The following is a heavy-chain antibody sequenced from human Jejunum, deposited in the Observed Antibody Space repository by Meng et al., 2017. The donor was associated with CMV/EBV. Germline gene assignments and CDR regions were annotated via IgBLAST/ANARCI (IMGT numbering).Heavy chain of an antibody. CDR1: FYTYA. V-gene: IGHV3-9*01. D-gene: IGHD1-7*01. J-gene: IGHJ4*02. Sequence: FYTYAMHWVRQVPGKGLEWVSGISWNSGNAGYADSVKGRFTISRDNAKNSLYLEMNSLRPDDTALYYCAKAPSGGWNYFFYFDIWGQGTLVTVSS. CDR3: AKAPSGGWNYFFYFDI. CDR2: ISWNSGNA.